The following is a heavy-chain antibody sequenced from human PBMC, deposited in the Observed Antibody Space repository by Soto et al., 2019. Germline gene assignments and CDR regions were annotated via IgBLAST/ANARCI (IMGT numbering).Heavy chain of an antibody. D-gene: IGHD3-22*01. CDR1: GGTFSSYT. Sequence: QVQLVQSGAEVKKPGSSVKVSCKASGGTFSSYTISWVRQAPGQGLEWMGRIIPILGIANYAQKFQGRVTITADXXTXTXXMELRSLRSEETAVYYCARSPTYYYDSSGSDAFDIWGQGTMVTVSS. J-gene: IGHJ3*02. V-gene: IGHV1-69*02. CDR2: IIPILGIA. CDR3: ARSPTYYYDSSGSDAFDI.